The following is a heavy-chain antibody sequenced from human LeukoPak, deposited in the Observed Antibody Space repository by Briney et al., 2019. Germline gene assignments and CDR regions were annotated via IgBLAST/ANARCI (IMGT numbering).Heavy chain of an antibody. CDR1: GFTFSSYA. V-gene: IGHV3-64*04. CDR2: ISSNGGST. Sequence: PGGSLRLSCSASGFTFSSYAMHWVRQAPGKGLEYVSAISSNGGSTYYADSVKGRFTISRDNSKNTLYLQMNSLRAEDAAMYYCARDKYGGNSNAFDIWGQGTVVTVSS. D-gene: IGHD4-23*01. CDR3: ARDKYGGNSNAFDI. J-gene: IGHJ3*02.